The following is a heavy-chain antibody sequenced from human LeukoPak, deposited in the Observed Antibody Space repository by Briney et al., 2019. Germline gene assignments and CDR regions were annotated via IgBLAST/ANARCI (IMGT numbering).Heavy chain of an antibody. CDR2: ISSSSSYI. CDR3: ARARRPTSIVVVPAAPKKTNYYMDV. CDR1: GFTFSSYS. V-gene: IGHV3-21*01. J-gene: IGHJ6*03. Sequence: PGGSLRLSCAASGFTFSSYSLNWVRQAPGKGLAWVASISSSSSYIYYPDSVKGRFTISRDNAKNSLYLQMNSLRAEDTAVYYCARARRPTSIVVVPAAPKKTNYYMDVWGKGTTVTVSS. D-gene: IGHD2-2*01.